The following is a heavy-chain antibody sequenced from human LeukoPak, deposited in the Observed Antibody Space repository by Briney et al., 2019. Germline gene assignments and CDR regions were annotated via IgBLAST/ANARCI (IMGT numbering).Heavy chain of an antibody. CDR2: ISAGSRTT. CDR1: GFTFSDYQ. J-gene: IGHJ4*02. Sequence: PGGSLRLSCAASGFTFSDYQMTWIRQAPGMGLEWVSYISAGSRTTYYADSVKGRFIISRDNAKNSLYLQMNSLRAEDTAVYYCARHEVKNNWNYLHIPHWGQGTLVIVSS. D-gene: IGHD1-7*01. V-gene: IGHV3-11*04. CDR3: ARHEVKNNWNYLHIPH.